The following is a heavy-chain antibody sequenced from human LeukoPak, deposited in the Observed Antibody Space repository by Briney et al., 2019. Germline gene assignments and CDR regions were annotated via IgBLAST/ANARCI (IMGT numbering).Heavy chain of an antibody. CDR3: AKDSYYYYYMDV. CDR1: GFTFSTYS. CDR2: IISSSNYI. J-gene: IGHJ6*03. Sequence: GGSLRLSCAASGFTFSTYSMNWVRQAPGKGLEWVSSIISSSNYIYYADSVKGRFTISRDNSKNTLYLQMNSLRAEDTAVYYCAKDSYYYYYMDVWGKGTTVTVSS. V-gene: IGHV3-21*04.